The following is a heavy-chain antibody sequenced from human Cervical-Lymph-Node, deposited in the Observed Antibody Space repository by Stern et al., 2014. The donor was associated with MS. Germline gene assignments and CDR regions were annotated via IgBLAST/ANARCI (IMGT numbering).Heavy chain of an antibody. Sequence: EDQLVESGGGLVQPGGSLRLSCAASGFTFDSYSMPWVRQVPGKGLVWVSRINTDGSSPRYADSVKGRFTISRDNAKNMLYLEMNSLRAEDTAVYYCSGSNWYFFDYWGQGTLVTVSS. V-gene: IGHV3-74*02. J-gene: IGHJ4*02. CDR3: SGSNWYFFDY. D-gene: IGHD6-13*01. CDR1: GFTFDSYS. CDR2: INTDGSSP.